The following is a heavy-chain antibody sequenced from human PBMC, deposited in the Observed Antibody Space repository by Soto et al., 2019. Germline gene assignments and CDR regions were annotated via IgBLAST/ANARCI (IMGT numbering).Heavy chain of an antibody. CDR1: GFTFRSYG. CDR2: TSYDGSNK. J-gene: IGHJ4*02. D-gene: IGHD4-17*01. Sequence: QVQLVDSGGGVVQPGRSLRLSCAASGFTFRSYGMHWVRQAPGKGLEWVAVTSYDGSNKFYADSVKGRFTISRDNSKNTLYLQMNSLRAEDTAVYYCAKSLTVTTSGYFDYWGQGTLVTVSS. CDR3: AKSLTVTTSGYFDY. V-gene: IGHV3-30*18.